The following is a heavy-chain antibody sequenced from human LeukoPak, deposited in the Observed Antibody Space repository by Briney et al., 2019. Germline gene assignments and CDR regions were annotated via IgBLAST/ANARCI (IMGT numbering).Heavy chain of an antibody. CDR2: IYSGGST. Sequence: GGSLRLSCAASGFSVSINYMTWVRQAPGKGLEWVSVIYSGGSTYYADSVKGRFTISRDNSKNTLYLQMNSLRAEDTAVYYCARTACSSSSCYLYYYYYMDVWGKGTTVTVSS. CDR1: GFSVSINY. V-gene: IGHV3-53*01. CDR3: ARTACSSSSCYLYYYYYMDV. J-gene: IGHJ6*03. D-gene: IGHD2-2*01.